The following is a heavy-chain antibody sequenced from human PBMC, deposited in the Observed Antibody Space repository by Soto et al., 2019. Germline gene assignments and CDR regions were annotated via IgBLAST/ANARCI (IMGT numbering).Heavy chain of an antibody. CDR2: IRGSGGST. V-gene: IGHV3-23*01. CDR3: ARRSSGWYFDY. Sequence: EVQLLESGGGLVQPGGSLRLSCAASGFTFSSYAMIWVRQAPGKGLEWVSAIRGSGGSTYYADSVKGRFTISRDNSKNTLYLQMNSLRAEDTAVYYCARRSSGWYFDYWGQGTLVTVSS. D-gene: IGHD6-19*01. CDR1: GFTFSSYA. J-gene: IGHJ4*02.